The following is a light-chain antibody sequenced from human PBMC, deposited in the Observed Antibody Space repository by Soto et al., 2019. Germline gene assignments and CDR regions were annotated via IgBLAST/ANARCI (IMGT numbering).Light chain of an antibody. CDR1: QSISSY. V-gene: IGKV1-5*01. Sequence: DIQMTQSPSSLSSSVGYIVTITLRASQSISSYLNWYQQKPGKAPKLLIYAASSLESGVPSRFSGSGSGTEFTLTISSLQPDDFATYYCQHYNSYSEAFGQGTKVDVK. J-gene: IGKJ1*01. CDR3: QHYNSYSEA. CDR2: AAS.